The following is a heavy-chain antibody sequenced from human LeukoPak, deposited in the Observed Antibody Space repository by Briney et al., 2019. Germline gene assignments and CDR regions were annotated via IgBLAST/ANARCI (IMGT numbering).Heavy chain of an antibody. CDR3: ARVGATTHDAFDI. D-gene: IGHD1-26*01. V-gene: IGHV3-23*01. CDR2: ISGSGGST. Sequence: PGGSLRLSCAASGFTFSSYAMSWVRQARGKGLEWVSAISGSGGSTYYADSVKGRFTIARDNYKNTLYLQMNSMRAEDTAVYYCARVGATTHDAFDIWGQGTMVTVSS. J-gene: IGHJ3*02. CDR1: GFTFSSYA.